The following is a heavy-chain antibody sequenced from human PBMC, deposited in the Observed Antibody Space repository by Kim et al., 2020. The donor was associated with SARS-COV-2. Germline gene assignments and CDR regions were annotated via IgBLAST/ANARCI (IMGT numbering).Heavy chain of an antibody. V-gene: IGHV3-30*18. Sequence: GGSLRLSCAASRFTFSSYGMHWVRQAPGTGLEWVAVISYDGSDKYYADSVKGRFTISRDNSKSTLYVQMNSLRVEDTAVYYCAKAHGSGSFREDACDVWGQGTMVTVSS. D-gene: IGHD3-10*01. CDR3: AKAHGSGSFREDACDV. CDR1: RFTFSSYG. J-gene: IGHJ3*01. CDR2: ISYDGSDK.